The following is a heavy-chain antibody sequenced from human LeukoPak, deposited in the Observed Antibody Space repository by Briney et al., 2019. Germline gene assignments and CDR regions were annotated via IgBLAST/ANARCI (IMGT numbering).Heavy chain of an antibody. CDR1: GDSVSSNSVT. V-gene: IGHV6-1*01. J-gene: IGHJ5*02. Sequence: SQTLSLTCAISGDSVSSNSVTWNWIRQSPSRGLGWLGRTYYRSTWYNDYAVSVRGRITVNPDASKNQFSLHLNSVTPEDTAVYYCARRLTQYDCFDPWGQGILVTVSS. CDR3: ARRLTQYDCFDP. D-gene: IGHD2-2*01. CDR2: TYYRSTWYN.